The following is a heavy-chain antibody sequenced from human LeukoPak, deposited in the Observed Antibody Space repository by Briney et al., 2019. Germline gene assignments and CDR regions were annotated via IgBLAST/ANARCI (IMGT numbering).Heavy chain of an antibody. CDR3: AKGLEDYGGNPYYYYGMDV. J-gene: IGHJ6*02. CDR2: ISGSGGST. CDR1: GFTFSSYA. Sequence: LTGGSLRLSCAASGFTFSSYAMSWVRQAPGKGLEWVSAISGSGGSTYYADSVKGRFTISRDNSKNTLYLQMNSLRAEDTAVYYCAKGLEDYGGNPYYYYGMDVWGQGTTVTVSS. D-gene: IGHD4-23*01. V-gene: IGHV3-23*01.